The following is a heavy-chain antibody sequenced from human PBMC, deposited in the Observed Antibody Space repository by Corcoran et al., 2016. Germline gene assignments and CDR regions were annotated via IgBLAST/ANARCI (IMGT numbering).Heavy chain of an antibody. V-gene: IGHV1-69*06. CDR1: GGTFSSYA. D-gene: IGHD6-19*01. CDR3: AKWCSGCPGWFDP. J-gene: IGHJ5*02. CDR2: ILPIFSTA. Sequence: QVQLVQSGAEVKKPGSSVKVSCKASGGTFSSYAISWVRQAPGQGLEWMGGILPIFSTANYAQKFQGRVTITADKSTSTAYMELSSLRSEDTAVYYCAKWCSGCPGWFDPWGQGTLVTVSS.